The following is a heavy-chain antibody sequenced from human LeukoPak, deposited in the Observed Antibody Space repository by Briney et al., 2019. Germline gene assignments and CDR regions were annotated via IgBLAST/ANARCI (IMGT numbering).Heavy chain of an antibody. Sequence: ASAKVSCKASGYSFTGYYIHWVRQAPGQGLEWLGWIYPYNGGTDYAQKFQGRVTMTRDTSISTAYMELSSLRSDDTAVYYCARVFSAGYFDYWGQGTLVTVSS. CDR1: GYSFTGYY. CDR3: ARVFSAGYFDY. J-gene: IGHJ4*02. D-gene: IGHD2/OR15-2a*01. V-gene: IGHV1-2*02. CDR2: IYPYNGGT.